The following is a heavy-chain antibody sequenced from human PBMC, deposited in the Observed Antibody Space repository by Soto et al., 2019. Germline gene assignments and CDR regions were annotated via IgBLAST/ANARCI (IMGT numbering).Heavy chain of an antibody. CDR2: IKDMTDGGTT. CDR3: TTGSDVPGMGV. Sequence: PGGSLRLSCAASGFTFNDAWMNWVRQVPGKGLEWVGRIKDMTDGGTTDYATVVKGRFTISRHDSKNILFLQMNSLNTEDTAVYFCTTGSDVPGMGVWGQGTTVTVSS. D-gene: IGHD6-6*01. J-gene: IGHJ6*02. CDR1: GFTFNDAW. V-gene: IGHV3-15*07.